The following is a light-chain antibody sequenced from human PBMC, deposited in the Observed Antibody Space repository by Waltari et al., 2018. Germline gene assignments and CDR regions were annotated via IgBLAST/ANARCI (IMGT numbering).Light chain of an antibody. Sequence: ETLMTQSPATLSLTPGERATLSCRASRNVERLLAWYQQRPGQAPRLLISGAYTRAPGVPARFSGSGSGTEFTLTITSLQPEDFAHYFCQQYNNWPRTFGPGTRVEL. CDR2: GAY. J-gene: IGKJ1*01. CDR1: RNVERL. CDR3: QQYNNWPRT. V-gene: IGKV3-15*01.